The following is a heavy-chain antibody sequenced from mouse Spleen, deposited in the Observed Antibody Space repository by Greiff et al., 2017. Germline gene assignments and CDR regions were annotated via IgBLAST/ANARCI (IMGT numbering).Heavy chain of an antibody. CDR3: ARHYDYPFDY. CDR2: ISSGGGNT. Sequence: DVKLVESGGGLVKPGGSLKLSCAASGFTFSSYTMSWVRQTPEKRLEWVATISSGGGNTYYPDSVKGRFTISRDNAKNTLYLQMSSLRSEDTALYYCARHYDYPFDYWGQGTTLTVSS. D-gene: IGHD2-4*01. J-gene: IGHJ2*01. V-gene: IGHV5-9*01. CDR1: GFTFSSYT.